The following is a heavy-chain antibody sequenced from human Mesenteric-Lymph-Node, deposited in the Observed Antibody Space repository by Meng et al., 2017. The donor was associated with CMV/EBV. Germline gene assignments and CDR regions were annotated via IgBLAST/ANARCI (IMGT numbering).Heavy chain of an antibody. V-gene: IGHV3-30*04. J-gene: IGHJ6*02. Sequence: GGSLRLSCAASEFTFTTYPLHWVRQAPGKGLEWVAIISYDGSDKDYADSVKGRFTISRDNANNTLYLQMNSLRPEDAAVYYCARDYGGRYCSSTTCYVNFYAMDVWGHGTTVTVSS. CDR1: EFTFTTYP. D-gene: IGHD2-2*01. CDR2: ISYDGSDK. CDR3: ARDYGGRYCSSTTCYVNFYAMDV.